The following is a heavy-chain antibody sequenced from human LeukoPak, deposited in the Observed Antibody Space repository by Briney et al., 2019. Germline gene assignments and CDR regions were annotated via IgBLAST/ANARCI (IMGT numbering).Heavy chain of an antibody. D-gene: IGHD6-19*01. Sequence: PGGSLTLSCAASVFTFSNFGMHWLRQAPGKGLEWVAFIRYVGDNKQYADSVKGRFTISRDNYMDTLYLQMNSLRAEDTAMYYCAKGIAVAFAYYFDYWGQGTLVTVSS. CDR2: IRYVGDNK. J-gene: IGHJ4*02. CDR3: AKGIAVAFAYYFDY. CDR1: VFTFSNFG. V-gene: IGHV3-30*02.